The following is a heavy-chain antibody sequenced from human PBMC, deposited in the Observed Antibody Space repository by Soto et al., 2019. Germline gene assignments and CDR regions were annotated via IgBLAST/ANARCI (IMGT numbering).Heavy chain of an antibody. CDR1: GFTFNNYW. J-gene: IGHJ4*02. D-gene: IGHD2-2*01. V-gene: IGHV3-7*04. CDR3: ARELGYCSSSSCWSDD. Sequence: EVQLVESGGGLVQPGRSLRLSCAASGFTFNNYWMTWVRQAPGKGLEWVANIKQDGSETYYVDSVEGRFTISRDNAKNSVYLQMNSPRVEDTAVYYCARELGYCSSSSCWSDDWGQGTLVTVSS. CDR2: IKQDGSET.